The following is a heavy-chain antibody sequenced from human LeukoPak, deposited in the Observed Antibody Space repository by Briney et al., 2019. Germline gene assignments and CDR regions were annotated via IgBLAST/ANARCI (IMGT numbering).Heavy chain of an antibody. CDR1: GYSSTNYG. V-gene: IGHV1-18*01. D-gene: IGHD1-26*01. CDR2: ISAYNGNT. J-gene: IGHJ6*03. Sequence: ASVKVSCKASGYSSTNYGISWVRQAPGQGLEWMGWISAYNGNTNYAQKLQGRVTMTTDTSTSTAYMELRSLRSDDTAVYYCARGASDSPYYYYMDVWGKGTTVTVSS. CDR3: ARGASDSPYYYYMDV.